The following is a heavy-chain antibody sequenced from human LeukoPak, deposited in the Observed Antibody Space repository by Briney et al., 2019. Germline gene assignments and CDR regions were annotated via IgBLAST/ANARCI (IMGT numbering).Heavy chain of an antibody. CDR3: ARDPSWVSGSYYFYY. V-gene: IGHV3-30*01. J-gene: IGHJ4*02. Sequence: GRSLRLSCAASGFTFSSYAMHWVRQAPGKGLEWVALISYDGSTKYYADSVKGRFTISRDNSKSTLYLQVNSLRAEDTAVYYCARDPSWVSGSYYFYYWGQGTLFSVSS. CDR2: ISYDGSTK. D-gene: IGHD6-25*01. CDR1: GFTFSSYA.